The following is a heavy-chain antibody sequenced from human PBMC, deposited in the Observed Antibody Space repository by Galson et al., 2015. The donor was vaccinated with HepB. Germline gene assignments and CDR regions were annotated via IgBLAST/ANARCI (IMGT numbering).Heavy chain of an antibody. CDR2: IDPSDSYT. J-gene: IGHJ3*02. V-gene: IGHV5-10-1*01. D-gene: IGHD2-2*01. CDR1: GDIFTAYW. Sequence: QSGAEVKKPGESLRISCKVSGDIFTAYWIAWVRQMPGKGLEWMGRIDPSDSYTNYRPSFQGHVTMSVDKSSSTAYLQWSSLKASDTAIYYCARVCSPTSCLTDAFDIWGQGTMVTVSS. CDR3: ARVCSPTSCLTDAFDI.